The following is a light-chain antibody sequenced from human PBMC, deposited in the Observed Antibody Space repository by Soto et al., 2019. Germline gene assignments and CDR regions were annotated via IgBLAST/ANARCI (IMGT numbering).Light chain of an antibody. CDR1: QSVGGR. CDR2: DAS. CDR3: QQRASWPLT. J-gene: IGKJ4*01. V-gene: IGKV3-11*01. Sequence: EIELTQSPATLSLSPGERATLSCRASQSVGGRLGWYQQKPGRAPRLLIYDASIRATAIPARFSGSGSGTDFILTISSLEPEDFGVYYCQQRASWPLTFGGGTRVEI.